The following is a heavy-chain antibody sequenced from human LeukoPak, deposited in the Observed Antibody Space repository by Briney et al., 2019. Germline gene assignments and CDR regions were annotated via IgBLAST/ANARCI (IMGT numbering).Heavy chain of an antibody. D-gene: IGHD1-1*01. Sequence: PGGSLRLSCAASGFTFSSYGMHWVRQAPGKGLEWVAVIWYDGSNKYYADSVKGRFTISRDNSKNTLYLQMNSLRAEDTAVYYCARDYWELESQLYWGQGTLVTVSS. CDR2: IWYDGSNK. J-gene: IGHJ4*02. V-gene: IGHV3-33*01. CDR1: GFTFSSYG. CDR3: ARDYWELESQLY.